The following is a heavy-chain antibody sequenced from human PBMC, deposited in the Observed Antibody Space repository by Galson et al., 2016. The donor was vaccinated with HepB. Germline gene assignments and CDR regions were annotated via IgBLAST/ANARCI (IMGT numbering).Heavy chain of an antibody. J-gene: IGHJ5*02. Sequence: TLSLTCTVSGGSISSGGYYWSWIRQHPGKGLEWIGHSYYRGTTYNNPSLKSRLTISVDTSKNQLSLKLTSVTTADTAVYYCARAAVIPGARMVFDLWGQGTLVTVSS. CDR3: ARAAVIPGARMVFDL. V-gene: IGHV4-31*03. CDR1: GGSISSGGYY. CDR2: SYYRGTT. D-gene: IGHD2-2*01.